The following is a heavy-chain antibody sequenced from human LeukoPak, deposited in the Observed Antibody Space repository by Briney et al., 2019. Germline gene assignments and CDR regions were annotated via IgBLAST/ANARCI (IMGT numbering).Heavy chain of an antibody. D-gene: IGHD2-2*01. CDR3: ARRYCSSTSCLLDY. CDR1: GFTFSSYE. J-gene: IGHJ4*02. V-gene: IGHV3-48*03. CDR2: ISSTSGSTI. Sequence: PGGSLRLSCAASGFTFSSYEMNWVRQAPGEGLEWVSYISSTSGSTIYYADSVKGRFTISRDNAKNSLYLQMNSLRAEDTAVYYCARRYCSSTSCLLDYWGQGTLVTVSS.